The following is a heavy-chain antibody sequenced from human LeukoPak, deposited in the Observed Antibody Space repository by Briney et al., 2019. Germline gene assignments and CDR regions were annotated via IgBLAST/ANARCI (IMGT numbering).Heavy chain of an antibody. V-gene: IGHV1-69*05. J-gene: IGHJ6*03. D-gene: IGHD6-13*01. CDR3: ARGQQLAPLGYYYMDV. Sequence: SVKVSCKASVGTFSRYAISWVRQAPGQGLEWMGGIIPIFGTANYAQKFQGRVTITTDESTHAAYMELSSLRSEDTAVYYCARGQQLAPLGYYYMDVWGKGTTVTVSS. CDR2: IIPIFGTA. CDR1: VGTFSRYA.